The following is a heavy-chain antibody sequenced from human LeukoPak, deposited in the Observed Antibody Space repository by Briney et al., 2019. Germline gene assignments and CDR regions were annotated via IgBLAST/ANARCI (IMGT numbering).Heavy chain of an antibody. CDR1: GFTFSSSA. CDR2: ISGSGSGGST. V-gene: IGHV3-23*01. J-gene: IGHJ6*03. D-gene: IGHD6-19*01. Sequence: PGGSLRLSCAASGFTFSSSAMSWVRQAPGKGLEWVSNISGSGSGGSTYYADSVKGRFTISRDNAKNSLYLQMNSLRAEDTAVYYCAREWAAGGLYYYYMDVWGKGTTVTVSS. CDR3: AREWAAGGLYYYYMDV.